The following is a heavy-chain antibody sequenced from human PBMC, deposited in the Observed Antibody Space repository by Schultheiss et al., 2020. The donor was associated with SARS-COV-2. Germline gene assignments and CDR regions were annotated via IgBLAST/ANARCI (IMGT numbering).Heavy chain of an antibody. CDR1: GGSISSGAYY. Sequence: SETLSLTCTVSGGSISSGAYYWSWIRQRPGKGLEWIGFISDSGSTHYNPSLKSRVIISIHTSVNQFSLRLSSVTAADTAVYSCARVKKATTGSYGMDVWGRGTTVTVSS. CDR2: ISDSGST. CDR3: ARVKKATTGSYGMDV. D-gene: IGHD2-8*02. J-gene: IGHJ6*02. V-gene: IGHV4-31*03.